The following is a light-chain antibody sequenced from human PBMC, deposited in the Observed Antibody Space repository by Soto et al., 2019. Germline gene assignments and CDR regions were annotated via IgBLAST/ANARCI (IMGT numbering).Light chain of an antibody. J-gene: IGKJ1*01. CDR1: QSVSSSY. V-gene: IGKV3-20*01. CDR3: QQYGNSPWT. Sequence: EIVMTQSPGTLSVSPGERHTLSCRASQSVSSSYLAWYQQKHGQAPRXXIYGASSRATGIPDRFSGSGSGTDFTLTISRLEPEDFAVYYCQQYGNSPWTFGQGTKVDIK. CDR2: GAS.